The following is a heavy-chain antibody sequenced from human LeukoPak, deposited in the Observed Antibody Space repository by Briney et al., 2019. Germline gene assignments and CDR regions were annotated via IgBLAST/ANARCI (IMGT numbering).Heavy chain of an antibody. D-gene: IGHD3-3*01. CDR3: ARERGTYDFWSGYHGRSFDY. CDR2: MNPNSGNT. J-gene: IGHJ4*02. Sequence: ASVKVSCKASGYTFTSYDINWVRQATGQGLEWMGWMNPNSGNTGYAQKFQGRVTMTRNTSISTAYMELSSLRSDDTAVYYCARERGTYDFWSGYHGRSFDYWGQGTLVTVSS. CDR1: GYTFTSYD. V-gene: IGHV1-8*01.